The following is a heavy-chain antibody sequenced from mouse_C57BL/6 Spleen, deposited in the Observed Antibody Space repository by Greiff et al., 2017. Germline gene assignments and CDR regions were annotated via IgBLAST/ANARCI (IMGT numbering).Heavy chain of an antibody. CDR2: IDPETGGT. CDR3: TRSRHSSGPLYAMDY. J-gene: IGHJ4*01. Sequence: QVQLQQSGAELVRPGASVTLSCKASGYTFTDYEMHWVKQTPVHGLEWIGAIDPETGGTAYNQKFKGKAILTADKSSSTAYMGLRSLTSEDSAVYYFTRSRHSSGPLYAMDYWGQGTSVTVSS. D-gene: IGHD3-1*01. V-gene: IGHV1-15*01. CDR1: GYTFTDYE.